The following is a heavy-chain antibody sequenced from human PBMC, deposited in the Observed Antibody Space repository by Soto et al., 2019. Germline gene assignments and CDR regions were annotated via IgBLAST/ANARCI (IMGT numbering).Heavy chain of an antibody. D-gene: IGHD2-21*01. J-gene: IGHJ5*02. Sequence: GGSLRLSCAASGFIFSDYSMHWVRQAPRKGLVLVSRINTDGSRTTYANSVKGRFTISRDNAKNTLYLQMSSLGAEDTALYYCAREDAYHFDPWGQGTLVTVSS. CDR1: GFIFSDYS. V-gene: IGHV3-74*01. CDR2: INTDGSRT. CDR3: AREDAYHFDP.